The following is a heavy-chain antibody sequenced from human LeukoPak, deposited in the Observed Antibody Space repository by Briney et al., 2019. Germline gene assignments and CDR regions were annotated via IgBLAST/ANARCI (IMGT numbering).Heavy chain of an antibody. D-gene: IGHD3-22*01. CDR3: ATDNRLTYYYDSSEKYFQH. CDR1: GYTFTGYY. CDR2: IIPILGIA. V-gene: IGHV1-69*04. J-gene: IGHJ1*01. Sequence: SVKVSCKASGYTFTGYYMHWVRQAPGQGLEWMGRIIPILGIANYAQKFQGRVTITADKSTSTAYMELSSLRSEDTAVYYCATDNRLTYYYDSSEKYFQHWGQGTLVTVSS.